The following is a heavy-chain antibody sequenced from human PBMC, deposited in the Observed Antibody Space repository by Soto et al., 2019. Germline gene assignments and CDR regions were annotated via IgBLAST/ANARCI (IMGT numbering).Heavy chain of an antibody. D-gene: IGHD2-15*01. CDR2: INAGNGNT. CDR1: GYTFPSYG. Sequence: GASVKVSCKASGYTFPSYGISWVRQAPGQGLEWMGWINAGNGNTKYSQKFQGRVTITRDTSASTAYMELSSLRSEDTAVYYCARDLGGWPDYWGQGTLVTVSS. V-gene: IGHV1-3*01. CDR3: ARDLGGWPDY. J-gene: IGHJ4*02.